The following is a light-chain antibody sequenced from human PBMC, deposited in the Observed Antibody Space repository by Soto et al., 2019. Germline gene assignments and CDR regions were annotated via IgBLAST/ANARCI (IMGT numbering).Light chain of an antibody. CDR3: QQINSYPRT. CDR1: QGISSY. V-gene: IGKV1-9*01. Sequence: IQLTQSPSSLSASVGDRVTITCRASQGISSYLAWYQQKPRKAPKLLIYSASTLQIGVPSRFSGSGSGTDFTLTISSQQPEDFATYYCQQINSYPRTFGPGTKVDFK. J-gene: IGKJ3*01. CDR2: SAS.